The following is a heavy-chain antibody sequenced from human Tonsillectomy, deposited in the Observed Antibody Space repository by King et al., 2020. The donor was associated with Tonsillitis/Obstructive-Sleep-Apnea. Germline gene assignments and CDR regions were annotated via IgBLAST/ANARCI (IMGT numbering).Heavy chain of an antibody. CDR3: AKDGAPYGSGSYYYHGMDV. D-gene: IGHD3-10*01. V-gene: IGHV3-23*04. J-gene: IGHJ6*02. CDR1: GFTFSSYA. CDR2: ISTGGDST. Sequence: VQLVESGGGLVQPGGSLRLSCAASGFTFSSYAMTWVRQAPGKGLEWVSGISTGGDSTYHADSVKGRFTISRDNSKNTLYLQMNSLRAEDTAVYYCAKDGAPYGSGSYYYHGMDVWGQGTTVTVSS.